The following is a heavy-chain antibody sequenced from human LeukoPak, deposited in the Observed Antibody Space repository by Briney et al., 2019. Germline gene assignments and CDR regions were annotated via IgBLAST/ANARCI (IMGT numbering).Heavy chain of an antibody. CDR2: IYTSGST. J-gene: IGHJ4*02. CDR1: GDSMGSYR. Sequence: PSETLSLTCSVSGDSMGSYRWTWIRQPPGKGLEWIGFIYTSGSTNYNPSLLSRLTISIDTSNNQFSLRLSSVTAADTAVYYCARLPYYYDSGGYFWGQGTLVTVSS. CDR3: ARLPYYYDSGGYF. D-gene: IGHD3-22*01. V-gene: IGHV4-4*08.